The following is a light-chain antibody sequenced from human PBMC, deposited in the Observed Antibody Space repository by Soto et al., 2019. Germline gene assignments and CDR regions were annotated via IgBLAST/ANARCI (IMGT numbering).Light chain of an antibody. V-gene: IGKV3-11*01. Sequence: EIVLTQSPVTLSLSPGERATLSCRASQSVTTFLAWNQQKPGQAPRLLIYDASKRATGIPARFSGSGSGTDFALTISGLGPEDFAVYYCQQRTSWPLTFGGGTKVEIK. CDR3: QQRTSWPLT. J-gene: IGKJ4*01. CDR2: DAS. CDR1: QSVTTF.